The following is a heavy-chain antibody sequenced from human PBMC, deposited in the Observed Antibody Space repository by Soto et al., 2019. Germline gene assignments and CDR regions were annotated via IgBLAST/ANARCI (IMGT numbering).Heavy chain of an antibody. D-gene: IGHD6-19*01. CDR3: AKSPRYSSAPGWFDP. J-gene: IGHJ5*02. V-gene: IGHV3-23*01. Sequence: GSLRLSCAASGFTFSSYAMSWVRQAPGKGLEWVSAISGSGGSTYYADSVKGRFTISRDNSKNTLYLQMNSLRAEDTAVYYCAKSPRYSSAPGWFDPWGQGTLVTVSS. CDR1: GFTFSSYA. CDR2: ISGSGGST.